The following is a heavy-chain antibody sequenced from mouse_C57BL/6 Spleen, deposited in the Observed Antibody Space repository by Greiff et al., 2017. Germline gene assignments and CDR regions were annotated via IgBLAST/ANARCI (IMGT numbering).Heavy chain of an antibody. V-gene: IGHV3-6*01. CDR3: ARVWYAGGFDY. CDR2: ISYDGSN. Sequence: VQLQQSGPGLVKPSQSLSLTCSVTGYSITSGYYWNWIRQFPGNKLEWMGYISYDGSNNYNPSLKNRISITRDTSKNQFFLKLNSVTTEDTATYYCARVWYAGGFDYWGQGTTLTVSS. D-gene: IGHD2-10*02. J-gene: IGHJ2*01. CDR1: GYSITSGYY.